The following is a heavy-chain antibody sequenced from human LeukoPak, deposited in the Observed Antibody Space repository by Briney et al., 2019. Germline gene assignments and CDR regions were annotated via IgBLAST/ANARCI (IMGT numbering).Heavy chain of an antibody. J-gene: IGHJ4*02. V-gene: IGHV3-30*18. CDR1: GFTFSTYW. Sequence: GGSLRLSCSASGFTFSTYWMTWVRQAPGKGLEWVAGISYDGTNSYYADSVKGRFTISRDNSKSTLYLQINNLRPEDTAVYYCTKGGYSNSWYGDYWGQGTLVTVSS. D-gene: IGHD6-13*01. CDR3: TKGGYSNSWYGDY. CDR2: ISYDGTNS.